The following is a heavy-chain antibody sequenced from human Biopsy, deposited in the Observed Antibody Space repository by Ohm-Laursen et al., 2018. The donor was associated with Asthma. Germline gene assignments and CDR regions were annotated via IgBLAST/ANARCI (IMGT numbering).Heavy chain of an antibody. J-gene: IGHJ4*02. CDR2: MSYDGSIK. Sequence: SLRLSRAASGFTFSSYGMDWVRRAPGKGMEWVALMSYDGSIKDYADSVKGRFTISRDNSMNTLYLHMNSLRVEDTAVYYCARGLDYSGRSGFDYWGQGTLVTVSS. CDR3: ARGLDYSGRSGFDY. CDR1: GFTFSSYG. D-gene: IGHD3-10*01. V-gene: IGHV3-33*05.